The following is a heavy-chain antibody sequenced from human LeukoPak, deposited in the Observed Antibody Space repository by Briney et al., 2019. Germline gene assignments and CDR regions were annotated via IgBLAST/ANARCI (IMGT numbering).Heavy chain of an antibody. J-gene: IGHJ6*02. CDR2: IYSGGST. V-gene: IGHV3-66*01. D-gene: IGHD4-17*01. CDR1: GFTVSSNY. CDR3: ARALSYGDYVIDYYGMDV. Sequence: PGGSLRLSSAASGFTVSSNYMSWVRQAPGKGLEWVSVIYSGGSTYYADSVKGRFTISRDNSKNTLYLQMNSLRAEDTAVYYCARALSYGDYVIDYYGMDVWGQGTTVTVSS.